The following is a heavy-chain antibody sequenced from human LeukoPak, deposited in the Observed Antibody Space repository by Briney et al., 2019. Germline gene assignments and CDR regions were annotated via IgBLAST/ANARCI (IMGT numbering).Heavy chain of an antibody. CDR2: IYHSGTS. V-gene: IGHV4-59*01. Sequence: SETLSLTCSVSGGSMTSYYWSWIRQPPGKGLEWIGYIYHSGTSNYNPSLQSRVAMSVDTSKNQISLKVRSVTSADTAVYYCARVTGYMIEDYFDYWGQGTLVTVSS. CDR1: GGSMTSYY. J-gene: IGHJ4*02. D-gene: IGHD3-22*01. CDR3: ARVTGYMIEDYFDY.